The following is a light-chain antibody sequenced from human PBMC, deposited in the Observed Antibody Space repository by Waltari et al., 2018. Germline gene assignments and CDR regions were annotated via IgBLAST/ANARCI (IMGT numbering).Light chain of an antibody. CDR2: KDT. CDR1: ALPRQY. CDR3: QSTDNSGTYVV. J-gene: IGLJ2*01. Sequence: SYELTQPPSVSVSPGQTARITCSGDALPRQYSFWYQQRSGQAPVLVIYKDTERPSGIPGRFSGSSSGTRVTLTISGVQAQDEADYYCQSTDNSGTYVVFGGGTKLTVL. V-gene: IGLV3-25*03.